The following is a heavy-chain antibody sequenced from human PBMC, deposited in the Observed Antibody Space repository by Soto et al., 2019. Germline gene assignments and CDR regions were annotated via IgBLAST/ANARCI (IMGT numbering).Heavy chain of an antibody. D-gene: IGHD3-3*01. Sequence: GGSLRLSCAASGFTFSSYAMSWVRQAPGKGQEWVSAISGSGGSAYYADSVKGRFTISRDNSKNTLYLQMNSLRAEDTAVYFCAIESRFGVLIMVAYWGQGTLVTVSS. CDR3: AIESRFGVLIMVAY. CDR1: GFTFSSYA. J-gene: IGHJ4*02. CDR2: ISGSGGSA. V-gene: IGHV3-23*01.